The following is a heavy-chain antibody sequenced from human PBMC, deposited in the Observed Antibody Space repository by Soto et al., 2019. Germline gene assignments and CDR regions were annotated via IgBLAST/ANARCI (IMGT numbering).Heavy chain of an antibody. CDR3: ASLDYGGNPGEY. J-gene: IGHJ4*02. CDR1: GGSISSSSYY. CDR2: IYYSGST. Sequence: PSETLSLTCTVSGGSISSSSYYWGWIRQPPGKGLEWIGSIYYSGSTYYNPSLKSRVTISVDTSKNQFSLKLSSVTAADTAVYYCASLDYGGNPGEYWGQGTLVTVSS. D-gene: IGHD4-17*01. V-gene: IGHV4-39*01.